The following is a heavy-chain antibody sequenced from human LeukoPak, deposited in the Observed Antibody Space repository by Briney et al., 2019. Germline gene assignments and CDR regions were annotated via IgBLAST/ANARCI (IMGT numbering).Heavy chain of an antibody. CDR3: AKDQWELLRGFDY. CDR2: INEDGRVT. Sequence: GGSLRLSCTASGFTFSSYWLHWVRQSQEKRLVWVSRINEDGRVTDYADSVKGRFTISRDNSKNTLYLQMNSLRAEDTAVYYCAKDQWELLRGFDYWGQGTLVTVSS. V-gene: IGHV3-74*01. D-gene: IGHD1-26*01. CDR1: GFTFSSYW. J-gene: IGHJ4*02.